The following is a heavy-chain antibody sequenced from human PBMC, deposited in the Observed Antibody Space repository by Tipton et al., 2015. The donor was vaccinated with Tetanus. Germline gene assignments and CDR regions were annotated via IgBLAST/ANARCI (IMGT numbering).Heavy chain of an antibody. CDR2: IYTSGST. CDR3: ARDRGLTTGGGIGMDV. J-gene: IGHJ6*02. V-gene: IGHV4-4*07. Sequence: TLSLTCTVSGGSISSYYWSWIRQPAGKGLEWIGRIYTSGSTNYNPSLKSRVTMSVDTSKNQFSLKLSSVTAADTAVYFCARDRGLTTGGGIGMDVWGQGTTVTVSS. D-gene: IGHD4-17*01. CDR1: GGSISSYY.